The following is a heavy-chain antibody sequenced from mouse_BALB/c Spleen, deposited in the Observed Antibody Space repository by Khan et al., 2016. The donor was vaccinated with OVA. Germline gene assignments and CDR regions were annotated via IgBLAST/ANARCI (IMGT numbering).Heavy chain of an antibody. D-gene: IGHD1-1*02. CDR2: IWAGGST. CDR3: ARLLHGSLYAMDY. CDR1: GFSLTTHG. Sequence: QIQLVQSGPGLVAPSQSLSITCTVSGFSLTTHGVHWVRQPPGKGLEWLGVIWAGGSTNYNSALMSRLSFRKDNSKSQVFLKLNSLQTDDTAMYYCARLLHGSLYAMDYWGQGTSVTVSS. V-gene: IGHV2-9*02. J-gene: IGHJ4*01.